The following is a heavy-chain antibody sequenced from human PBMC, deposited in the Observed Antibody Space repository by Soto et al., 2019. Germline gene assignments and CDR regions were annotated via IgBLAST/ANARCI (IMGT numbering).Heavy chain of an antibody. CDR1: GFTFSSYA. CDR3: AKGAQDNLGYCSGGSCHTPDPEFVY. D-gene: IGHD2-15*01. CDR2: ISGSGGGT. Sequence: EVQLLESGGGLVQPGGSLRLSCAASGFTFSSYAMSWVRQAPGKGLEWVSAISGSGGGTYYEDSVKGRCTISRDNSKNTLYLQKNSLRAEDTAVYYCAKGAQDNLGYCSGGSCHTPDPEFVYWGQGTLVTVSS. V-gene: IGHV3-23*01. J-gene: IGHJ4*02.